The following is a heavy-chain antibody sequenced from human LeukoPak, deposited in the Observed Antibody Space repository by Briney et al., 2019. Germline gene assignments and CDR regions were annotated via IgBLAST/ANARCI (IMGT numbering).Heavy chain of an antibody. CDR2: IYTSGST. CDR3: ARSAGGHYDILTGYYFDAFDI. Sequence: PSETVSLTCTVSGGSISRYYWSWIRQPAGKGLEWIGRIYTSGSTNYNPSLKSRVTMSVDTSKNQFSLKLSSVTAADTAVYYCARSAGGHYDILTGYYFDAFDIWGQGTMVSVSS. CDR1: GGSISRYY. V-gene: IGHV4-4*07. D-gene: IGHD3-9*01. J-gene: IGHJ3*02.